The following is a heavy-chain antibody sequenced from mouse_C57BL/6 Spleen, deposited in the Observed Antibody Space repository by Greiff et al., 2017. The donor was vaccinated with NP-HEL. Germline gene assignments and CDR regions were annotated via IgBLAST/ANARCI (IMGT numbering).Heavy chain of an antibody. D-gene: IGHD2-1*01. CDR3: ARYLYFPYEMDY. CDR2: IYPGDGDT. J-gene: IGHJ4*01. CDR1: GYAFSSYW. V-gene: IGHV1-80*01. Sequence: QVQLKQSGAELVKPGASVKISCKASGYAFSSYWMNWVKQRPGKGLEWIGQIYPGDGDTNYNGKFKGKATLTADKSSSTAYMQLSSLTSEDSAVYFCARYLYFPYEMDYWGQGTSVTVSS.